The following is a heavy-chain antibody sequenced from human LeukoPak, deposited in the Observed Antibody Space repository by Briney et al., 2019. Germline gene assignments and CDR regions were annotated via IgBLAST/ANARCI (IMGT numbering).Heavy chain of an antibody. CDR3: ARRFSSGWYRDEYHFDY. Sequence: ASVKVSCKASGYTFTSYNIAWVRQAPGQGLEWMGWISAYNGNTKYAQKLQGRVTMTTDTSTSTAYMELRSLRPDDTAVYYCARRFSSGWYRDEYHFDYWGQGTLVTVSS. V-gene: IGHV1-18*01. D-gene: IGHD6-19*01. J-gene: IGHJ4*02. CDR1: GYTFTSYN. CDR2: ISAYNGNT.